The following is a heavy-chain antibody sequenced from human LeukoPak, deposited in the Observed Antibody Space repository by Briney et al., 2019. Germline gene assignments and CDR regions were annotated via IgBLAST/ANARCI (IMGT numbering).Heavy chain of an antibody. CDR1: GFSFSIYG. V-gene: IGHV3-23*01. CDR3: AKEEWGFGEFPLFMDV. J-gene: IGHJ6*03. CDR2: ISGSGGST. D-gene: IGHD3-10*01. Sequence: GGSLRLSCAASGFSFSIYGMSWVRQAPGKGLEWVSAISGSGGSTYYADSVKGRFTISRDKSKNTLYLQMNSLRAEDTAVYYCAKEEWGFGEFPLFMDVWGKGTTVTISS.